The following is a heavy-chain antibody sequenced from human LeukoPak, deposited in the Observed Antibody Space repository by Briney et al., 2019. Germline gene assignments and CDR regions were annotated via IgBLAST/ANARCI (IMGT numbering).Heavy chain of an antibody. J-gene: IGHJ4*02. Sequence: PSETLSLTCTVSAGSMNPFYWSWIRQPPGKPLEWLGYIYDNGNTDYRPSLKSRITMSLDTPKNQYSLKVSSMTAADTAVYYCARGLRMAVTGMIWDFWGPGTPVIVSS. CDR3: ARGLRMAVTGMIWDF. CDR2: IYDNGNT. CDR1: AGSMNPFY. V-gene: IGHV4-59*01. D-gene: IGHD6-19*01.